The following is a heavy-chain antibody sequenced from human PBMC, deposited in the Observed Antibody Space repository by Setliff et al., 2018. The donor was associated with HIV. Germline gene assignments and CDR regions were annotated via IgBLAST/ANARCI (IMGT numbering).Heavy chain of an antibody. CDR1: GGSFNDYY. V-gene: IGHV4-34*01. J-gene: IGHJ4*02. CDR2: IDHSGST. Sequence: SETLSLTCAVYGGSFNDYYWTWIRQPLGKGLEWIGEIDHSGSTKYHASLKSRVTISIDTSKNQISLKLSSVTAADTAVYYCARGLNYYGSGSHLPLGYWGQGTLVTVYS. CDR3: ARGLNYYGSGSHLPLGY. D-gene: IGHD3-10*01.